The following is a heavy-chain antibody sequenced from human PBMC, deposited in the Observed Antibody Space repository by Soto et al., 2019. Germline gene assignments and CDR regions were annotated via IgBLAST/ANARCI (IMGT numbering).Heavy chain of an antibody. CDR2: ISHTGRT. D-gene: IGHD3-16*01. CDR1: GGSISSGNSYA. CDR3: ARAVAPDLGTWFDP. Sequence: QLQLQESGSGLVKPSQTLFLTCAVSGGSISSGNSYAWSWIRQPPGKGLEWIGSISHTGRTTYNPSLKGRVTMSADKSKNQFSLKLSSVTAADMAVYYCARAVAPDLGTWFDPWGQGSLVIVSS. J-gene: IGHJ5*02. V-gene: IGHV4-30-2*01.